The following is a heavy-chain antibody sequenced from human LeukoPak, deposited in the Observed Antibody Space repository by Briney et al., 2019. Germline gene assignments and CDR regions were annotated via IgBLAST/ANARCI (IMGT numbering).Heavy chain of an antibody. D-gene: IGHD5-18*01. CDR3: ARGSWGRYSYGPRGDY. V-gene: IGHV4-39*01. J-gene: IGHJ4*02. Sequence: PSETLSLTCTVSGGSISSSSYYWGWIRQPPGKGLEWIGSIYYSGSTYYNPSLKSRVTIPVDTSKNQFSLKLSSVTAADTAVYYCARGSWGRYSYGPRGDYWGQGTLVTVSS. CDR1: GGSISSSSYY. CDR2: IYYSGST.